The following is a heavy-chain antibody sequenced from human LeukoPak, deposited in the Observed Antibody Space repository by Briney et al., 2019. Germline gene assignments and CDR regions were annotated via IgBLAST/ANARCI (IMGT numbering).Heavy chain of an antibody. D-gene: IGHD2-21*02. CDR1: GGSFSGYY. V-gene: IGHV4-34*01. CDR2: INHSGSN. Sequence: SETLSLTCAVYGGSFSGYYWSWIRQPPGKGLGWIGEINHSGSNNYNPSLKNRVTISVDTSKNQFSLKLSSVTAANPAVYYCARAVVEYCGGDCYSRRYFDYWGQGTLVTVSS. J-gene: IGHJ4*02. CDR3: ARAVVEYCGGDCYSRRYFDY.